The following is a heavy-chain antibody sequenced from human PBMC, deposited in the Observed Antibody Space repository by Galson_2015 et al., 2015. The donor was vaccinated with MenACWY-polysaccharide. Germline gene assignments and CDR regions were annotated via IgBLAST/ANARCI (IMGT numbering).Heavy chain of an antibody. J-gene: IGHJ4*02. Sequence: SYYWGWIRQPPGKGLEWIGSIYYSGSTYYNPSLKSRVTISVDTSKNQFSLKLSSVTAADTAVYYCARLHYDYVWGSYRYIGTGFDYWGQGTLVTVSS. CDR1: SYY. CDR2: IYYSGST. CDR3: ARLHYDYVWGSYRYIGTGFDY. V-gene: IGHV4-39*01. D-gene: IGHD3-16*02.